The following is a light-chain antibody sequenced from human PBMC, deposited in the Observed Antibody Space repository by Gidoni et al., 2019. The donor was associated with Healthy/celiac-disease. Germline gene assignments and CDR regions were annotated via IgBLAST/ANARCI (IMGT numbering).Light chain of an antibody. CDR2: SNN. V-gene: IGLV1-44*01. CDR1: SSNIGNNT. Sequence: QSVLTQPPSASATPGQRVTISCSGSSSNIGNNTVNWYQQLPGTAPKLLISSNNQRPSGVPDRFSGSKSGTSASLAISGLQSEDEADYYCAAWDDSLNGWVFGGGTKLTVL. CDR3: AAWDDSLNGWV. J-gene: IGLJ3*02.